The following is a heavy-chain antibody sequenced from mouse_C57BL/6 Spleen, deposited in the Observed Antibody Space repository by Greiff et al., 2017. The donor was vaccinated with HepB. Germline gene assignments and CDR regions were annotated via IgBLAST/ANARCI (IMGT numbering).Heavy chain of an antibody. CDR1: GISITTGNYR. D-gene: IGHD2-4*01. CDR3: ARGDYDYDGGSYWYFDV. CDR2: IYYSGTI. Sequence: EVMLVESGPGLVKPSQTVFLTCTVTGISITTGNYRWSWIRQFPGNKLEWIGYIYYSGTITYNPSLTSRTTITRDTPKNQFFLEMNSLTAEDTATYYCARGDYDYDGGSYWYFDVWGTGTTVTVSS. V-gene: IGHV3-5*01. J-gene: IGHJ1*03.